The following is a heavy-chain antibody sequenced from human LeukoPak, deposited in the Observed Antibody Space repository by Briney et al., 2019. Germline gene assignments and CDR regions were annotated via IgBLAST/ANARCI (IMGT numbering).Heavy chain of an antibody. CDR3: ARRIVLALGYCSGGSCTGDAFDI. CDR2: IIPIFGTA. J-gene: IGHJ3*02. Sequence: SVKVSCKASGGTFSSYAISWVRQAPGQGLEWMGGIIPIFGTANYAQKFQGRVTITADESTSTAYMELSSLRSEDTAVYYCARRIVLALGYCSGGSCTGDAFDIWCQGTMVTVSS. CDR1: GGTFSSYA. V-gene: IGHV1-69*01. D-gene: IGHD2-15*01.